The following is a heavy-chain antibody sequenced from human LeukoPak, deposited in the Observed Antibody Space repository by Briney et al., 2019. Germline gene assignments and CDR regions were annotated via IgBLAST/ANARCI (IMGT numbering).Heavy chain of an antibody. V-gene: IGHV3-21*01. CDR1: GFTFSSYS. CDR3: ARDLSEYYYYGMDV. J-gene: IGHJ6*02. D-gene: IGHD2/OR15-2a*01. Sequence: GGSLRLSCAASGFTFSSYSMNWVRHAPGKGLEWVSSISSSSSYIYYADSVKGRFTISRDNAKNSLYLQMNSLRAEDTAVYYCARDLSEYYYYGMDVWGQGTTVTVSS. CDR2: ISSSSSYI.